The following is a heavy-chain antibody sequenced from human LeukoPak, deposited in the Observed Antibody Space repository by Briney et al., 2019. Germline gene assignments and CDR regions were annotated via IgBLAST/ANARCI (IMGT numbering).Heavy chain of an antibody. CDR3: ARATGTVGAFDI. CDR2: IYTSGST. V-gene: IGHV4-61*02. CDR1: GGSISSGSYY. J-gene: IGHJ3*02. Sequence: SQTLSPTCTVSGGSISSGSYYWRWLRQPAGKGLEWIGRIYTSGSTNYNPSLKSRVTISVDTSKNQFSLKLSSVTAADTAVYYCARATGTVGAFDIWGQGTMVTVSS. D-gene: IGHD4-17*01.